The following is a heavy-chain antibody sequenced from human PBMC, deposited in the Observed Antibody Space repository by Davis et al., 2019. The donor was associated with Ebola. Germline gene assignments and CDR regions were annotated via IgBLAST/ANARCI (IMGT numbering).Heavy chain of an antibody. CDR3: ARVVAYNNLERADY. CDR1: GDSVSSNSAT. J-gene: IGHJ4*02. CDR2: TFYRSEWYN. Sequence: HSQTLSLTCAISGDSVSSNSATWNWIRQSPSRGLEWLGRTFYRSEWYNDYAVSVKSRISINPDTSKNQFSLQLNSVTPEDTAVYYCARVVAYNNLERADYWGQGTLVTVSS. V-gene: IGHV6-1*01. D-gene: IGHD1-14*01.